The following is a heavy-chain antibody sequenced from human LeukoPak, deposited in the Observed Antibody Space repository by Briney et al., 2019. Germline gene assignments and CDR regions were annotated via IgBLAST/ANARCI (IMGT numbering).Heavy chain of an antibody. V-gene: IGHV3-74*01. CDR2: IRPDGRET. CDR1: GFTFTNHW. D-gene: IGHD3-10*01. CDR3: GRDVVLGSGSVDY. Sequence: PRRSLSLSCAASGFTFTNHWMHWVRQAPGNGLGWVSRIRPDGRETNHAGSVKGRFTISRDNAKNTFYLQMNSLGDEDTALYYCGRDVVLGSGSVDYWGQGVLVTVSS. J-gene: IGHJ4*02.